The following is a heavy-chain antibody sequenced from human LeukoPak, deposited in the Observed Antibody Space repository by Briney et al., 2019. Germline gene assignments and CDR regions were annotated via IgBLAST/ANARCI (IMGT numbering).Heavy chain of an antibody. V-gene: IGHV4-59*12. Sequence: PSETLSLTCTVSGGSISTYYWNWIRQPPGKGLEWIGYVYCSGSTNYNPSLKSRVTISVDTSKNHFSLKLSSVTAADTAVYYCARLRVRGYGYGPWEGPTWLDYWGQGTLVTVSS. CDR2: VYCSGST. J-gene: IGHJ4*02. D-gene: IGHD5-18*01. CDR1: GGSISTYY. CDR3: ARLRVRGYGYGPWEGPTWLDY.